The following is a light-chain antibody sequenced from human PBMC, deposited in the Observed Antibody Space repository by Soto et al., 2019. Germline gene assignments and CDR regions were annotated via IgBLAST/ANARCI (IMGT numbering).Light chain of an antibody. CDR2: GAS. CDR3: QTHTDWHT. Sequence: EIVMTQSPATLSVSPGERATLSCRASQSVSTNLAWYQHKPGQAPRLLIYGASIRATGIPARFSGSGSRTELTLTISNLRSEDFAVSYCQTHTDWHTFRQGT. CDR1: QSVSTN. J-gene: IGKJ1*01. V-gene: IGKV3D-15*03.